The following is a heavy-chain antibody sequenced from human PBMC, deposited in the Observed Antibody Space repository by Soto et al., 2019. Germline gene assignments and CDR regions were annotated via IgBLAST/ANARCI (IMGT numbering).Heavy chain of an antibody. CDR2: TYYRSKWYN. CDR1: GDSVSSNSAA. D-gene: IGHD6-6*01. Sequence: SQTLSLTCAISGDSVSSNSAAWNWIRQSPSRGLEWLGRTYYRSKWYNDYAVSVKSRITINPDTSKNQFSLQLNSVTPEDTAVYYCAASIAARPNFFVVHYWGQGTLVTVSS. J-gene: IGHJ4*02. CDR3: AASIAARPNFFVVHY. V-gene: IGHV6-1*01.